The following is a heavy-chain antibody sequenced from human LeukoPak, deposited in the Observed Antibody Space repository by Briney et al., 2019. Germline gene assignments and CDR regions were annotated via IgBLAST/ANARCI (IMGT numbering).Heavy chain of an antibody. D-gene: IGHD3-16*02. CDR1: GGSFSGYY. V-gene: IGHV4-34*01. J-gene: IGHJ4*02. Sequence: KTSETLSLTCAVYGGSFSGYYWSWIRQPPGKGLEWIGEINHSGSTNYNPSLKSRVTISVDTSKNQFSLKLSSVTAADTAVYYCARGHYDYVWGSYRSPFDYWGQGTLVTVSS. CDR3: ARGHYDYVWGSYRSPFDY. CDR2: INHSGST.